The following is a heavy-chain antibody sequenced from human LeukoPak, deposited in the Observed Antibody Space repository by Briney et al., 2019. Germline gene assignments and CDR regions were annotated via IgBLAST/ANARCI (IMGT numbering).Heavy chain of an antibody. CDR2: ISGSGSVT. V-gene: IGHV3-23*01. CDR3: AKDKYYDSSGYYFLYYFDY. CDR1: GFTFSIYG. D-gene: IGHD3-22*01. J-gene: IGHJ4*02. Sequence: GGSLRLSCAASGFTFSIYGMSWVRQAPGKGLEWVSIISGSGSVTYYADSVKGRFTISRDNSKNTLYLQMNSLRAEDTAVYYCAKDKYYDSSGYYFLYYFDYWGQGTLVTVSS.